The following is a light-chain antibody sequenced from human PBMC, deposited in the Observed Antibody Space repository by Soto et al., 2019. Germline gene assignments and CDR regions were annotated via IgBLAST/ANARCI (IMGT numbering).Light chain of an antibody. CDR2: GAS. CDR3: QQYGSSPGT. J-gene: IGKJ1*01. Sequence: ERVLMQSPGALSITPGERATLSCRASQSVSSSYLAWYQQKPGQAPRLLIYGASSRATGIPDRFSGSGSGTDFTLTISRLEPEDFAVYYCQQYGSSPGTFGQGTKVDIK. V-gene: IGKV3-20*01. CDR1: QSVSSSY.